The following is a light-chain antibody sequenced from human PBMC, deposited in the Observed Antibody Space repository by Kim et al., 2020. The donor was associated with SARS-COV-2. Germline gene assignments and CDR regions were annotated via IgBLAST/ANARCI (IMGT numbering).Light chain of an antibody. CDR1: QSISTY. Sequence: DIQMTQSPSSLAASVGYRVTIACRESQSISTYLNWYQQKPGKAPKLLIYAASTLQSGVPSRFSGSGSGTDFTLTISSLQPEDFATYYCQQSHTTPLLTFGGGTKVDIK. J-gene: IGKJ4*01. CDR3: QQSHTTPLLT. CDR2: AAS. V-gene: IGKV1-39*01.